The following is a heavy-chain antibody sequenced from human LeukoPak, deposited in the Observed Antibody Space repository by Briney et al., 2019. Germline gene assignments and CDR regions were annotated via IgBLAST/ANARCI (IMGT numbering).Heavy chain of an antibody. J-gene: IGHJ4*02. CDR2: ISSSSSYI. CDR3: ARDTMVRGLPIDY. Sequence: AGGSLTLSCAASGFTFSRYSMNWARQAPGKGLEWVSSISSSSSYIYYADSVKGRFTISRDNAKNSLYLQMNSLRAEDTAVYYCARDTMVRGLPIDYWGQGTLVTVSS. D-gene: IGHD3-10*01. V-gene: IGHV3-21*01. CDR1: GFTFSRYS.